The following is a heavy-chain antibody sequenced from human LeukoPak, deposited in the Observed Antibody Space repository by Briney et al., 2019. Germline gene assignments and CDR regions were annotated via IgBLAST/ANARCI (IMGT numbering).Heavy chain of an antibody. CDR3: ARFSAGYIAAAGTGTHDAFDI. V-gene: IGHV3-21*01. CDR1: GFTFSSYS. CDR2: ISSSSSYI. Sequence: PGGSLRLSCAASGFTFSSYSMNWVRQAPGKGLEWVSSISSSSSYIYYADSVKGRFTISRDNAKNSLYLQMNSLRAEDTAVYYCARFSAGYIAAAGTGTHDAFDIWGQGTMVTVSS. D-gene: IGHD6-13*01. J-gene: IGHJ3*02.